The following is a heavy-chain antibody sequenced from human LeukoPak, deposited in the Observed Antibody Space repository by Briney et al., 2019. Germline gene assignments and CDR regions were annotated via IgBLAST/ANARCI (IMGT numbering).Heavy chain of an antibody. J-gene: IGHJ5*02. V-gene: IGHV4-34*01. CDR3: ARGPPQVVHADPYCSGGSCYGSRWFDP. CDR1: GGSFSGYY. Sequence: KPSETLSLTCAVDGGSFSGYYWSWIRQPPGKGLEWMGEINHSGSTNYNPSLKSRVTISVDTSKNQFSLKLSSVTAADTAVYYCARGPPQVVHADPYCSGGSCYGSRWFDPWGQGTLVTVSS. CDR2: INHSGST. D-gene: IGHD2-15*01.